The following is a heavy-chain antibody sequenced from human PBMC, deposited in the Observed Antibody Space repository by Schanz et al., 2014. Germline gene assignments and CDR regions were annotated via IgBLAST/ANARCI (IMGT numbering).Heavy chain of an antibody. D-gene: IGHD6-19*01. CDR3: ARGGYSSGWYDRDIAHFDY. CDR1: GYTFSSYG. V-gene: IGHV1-2*02. J-gene: IGHJ4*02. Sequence: QVQLVQSGAEVKKPGASVKVSCKASGYTFSSYGISWVRQAPGQGLEWMGWINPNSGDRNYAQKFQGRVTMTRDTSISTAYMELSRLRSDDTAVYYCARGGYSSGWYDRDIAHFDYWGQGTLXTVSS. CDR2: INPNSGDR.